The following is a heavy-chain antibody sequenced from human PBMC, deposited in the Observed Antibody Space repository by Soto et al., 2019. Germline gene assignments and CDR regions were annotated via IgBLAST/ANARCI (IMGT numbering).Heavy chain of an antibody. CDR3: AKDMGHELVTDYYGMDV. D-gene: IGHD1-7*01. V-gene: IGHV3-43*01. J-gene: IGHJ6*02. CDR1: GFTFDDYT. CDR2: ISWDGGST. Sequence: EVQLVESGGVVVQPGGSLRLSCAASGFTFDDYTMHWVRQAPGKGLEWVSLISWDGGSTYYADSVKGRFTISRDNSKNSLYLQMNRLRTEDTALYYCAKDMGHELVTDYYGMDVWGQGTTVTVSS.